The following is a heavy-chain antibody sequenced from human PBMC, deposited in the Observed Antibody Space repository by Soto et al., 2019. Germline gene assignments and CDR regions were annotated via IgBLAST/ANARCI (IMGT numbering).Heavy chain of an antibody. J-gene: IGHJ4*02. CDR2: IIPILGIA. V-gene: IGHV1-69*08. Sequence: QVQLVQSGAEVKKPGSSVMVSCKASGGTFSSYTISWRRQAPGQGLEWMGRIIPILGIANYGQKFQGRVTITADKSTSTAYMGVSSLRSVDAVVYYCARDSHDYGRCFFLYWGQRTLVTVYS. CDR1: GGTFSSYT. D-gene: IGHD2-15*01. CDR3: ARDSHDYGRCFFLY.